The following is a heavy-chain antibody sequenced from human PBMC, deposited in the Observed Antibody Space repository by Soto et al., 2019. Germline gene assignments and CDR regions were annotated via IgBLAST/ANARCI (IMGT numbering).Heavy chain of an antibody. J-gene: IGHJ6*02. CDR2: IYASGST. Sequence: SENLALTCTVSGGSINSYYWSWIRQPAGKGLEWIGRIYASGSTNYYPSLKSRVTMSVDTSKNQFSLKLSSVTAADTAVYYCARELGYCSSTSCQHYYSHCGLDFWGQANSVTGSS. CDR1: GGSINSYY. D-gene: IGHD2-2*01. V-gene: IGHV4-4*07. CDR3: ARELGYCSSTSCQHYYSHCGLDF.